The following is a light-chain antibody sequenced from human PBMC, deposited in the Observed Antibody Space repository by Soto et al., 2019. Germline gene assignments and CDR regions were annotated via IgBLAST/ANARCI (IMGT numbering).Light chain of an antibody. CDR1: QSVSTS. J-gene: IGKJ2*01. CDR2: SAS. V-gene: IGKV3-15*01. CDR3: QQYIHGYT. Sequence: EVVMTQSPATLSVFPGERVTLSCRASQSVSTSLAWYQQKPGQTPRLLIYSASTRAAGIPARFSGSGSGTEFTLTISSLESEDFAVYFCQQYIHGYTFGQGTKVDIK.